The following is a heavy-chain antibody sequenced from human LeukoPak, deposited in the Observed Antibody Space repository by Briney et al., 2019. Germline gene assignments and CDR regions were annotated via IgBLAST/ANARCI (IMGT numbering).Heavy chain of an antibody. D-gene: IGHD2-21*02. Sequence: SGTLSLTCAVSGGSISSSNWWSWVRQPPGKGLEWIGEIYHSGSTNYNPSLKSRVTISVDKSKNQFSLKLSSVTAADTAVYYCARTPMVVVTAWWYFDLWGRGTLVTVSS. J-gene: IGHJ2*01. V-gene: IGHV4-4*02. CDR3: ARTPMVVVTAWWYFDL. CDR2: IYHSGST. CDR1: GGSISSSNW.